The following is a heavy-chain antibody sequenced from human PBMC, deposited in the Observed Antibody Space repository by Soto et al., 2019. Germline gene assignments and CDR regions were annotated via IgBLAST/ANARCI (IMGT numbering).Heavy chain of an antibody. CDR3: ARIRDGSYYYYYGMDV. V-gene: IGHV2-26*01. CDR1: GFSLSNARMG. D-gene: IGHD1-26*01. J-gene: IGHJ6*02. Sequence: QVTLKESGPVLVKPTETLTLTCTVSGFSLSNARMGVSWIRQPPGQALEWLAHIFSNDEKSYSTSLKSRLTISKDTSKSQVVLTMTNMDPVDTATYYCARIRDGSYYYYYGMDVWGQGTTVTVSS. CDR2: IFSNDEK.